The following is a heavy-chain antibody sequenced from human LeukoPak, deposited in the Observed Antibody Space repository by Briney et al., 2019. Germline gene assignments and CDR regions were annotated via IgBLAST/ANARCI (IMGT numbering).Heavy chain of an antibody. D-gene: IGHD5-18*01. CDR2: ISAFNGNT. V-gene: IGHV1-18*01. CDR1: GYTSTSYG. Sequence: ASVKVSCKASGYTSTSYGITWVRQAPGQGLERMGWISAFNGNTNYAQKLQGRVTMTTDTSTSTAYMELRSLRSDDTAVYYCARARPDVQLWFYDYWGQGTLVTVSS. J-gene: IGHJ4*02. CDR3: ARARPDVQLWFYDY.